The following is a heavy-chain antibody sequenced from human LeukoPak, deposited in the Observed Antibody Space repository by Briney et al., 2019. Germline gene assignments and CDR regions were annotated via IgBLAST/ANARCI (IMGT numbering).Heavy chain of an antibody. CDR1: GGTFSSYA. J-gene: IGHJ5*02. CDR2: IIPIFGTA. D-gene: IGHD4-23*01. CDR3: ARDYGGNTELRFDP. V-gene: IGHV1-69*06. Sequence: ASVKVSCKASGGTFSSYAISWVRQAPGQGLEWMGGIIPIFGTANYAQKFQGRVTITADKSTSTAYMELSSLRSEDTAVYYCARDYGGNTELRFDPWGQGTLVTVSS.